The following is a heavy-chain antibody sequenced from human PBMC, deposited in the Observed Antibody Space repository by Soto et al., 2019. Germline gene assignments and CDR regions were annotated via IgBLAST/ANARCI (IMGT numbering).Heavy chain of an antibody. CDR1: GGSFSANY. Sequence: QVQLQQWGAGLLKPSETLSLTCAVYGGSFSANYWTWIRQPPGKGLEWIGEINHRGSTNYSPSLKNRVTISVDTSNNHFSLKLTSVTAADTAVYYCASARFDCWGRGILVTVSS. J-gene: IGHJ4*02. V-gene: IGHV4-34*01. CDR2: INHRGST. CDR3: ASARFDC.